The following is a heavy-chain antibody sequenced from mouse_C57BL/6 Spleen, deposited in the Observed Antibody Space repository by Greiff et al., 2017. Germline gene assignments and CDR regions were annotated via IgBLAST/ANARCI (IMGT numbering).Heavy chain of an antibody. J-gene: IGHJ2*01. CDR2: INPNNGGT. Sequence: VQLQQSGPELVKPWASVKMSCKASGYTFTDYNMHWVKQSHGKSLEWIGYINPNNGGTSYNQKFKGKATLTVNKSSSTAYMELRSLTSEDSAVYYCARGYYYGSSYDYWGQGTTLTVSS. CDR1: GYTFTDYN. CDR3: ARGYYYGSSYDY. V-gene: IGHV1-22*01. D-gene: IGHD1-1*01.